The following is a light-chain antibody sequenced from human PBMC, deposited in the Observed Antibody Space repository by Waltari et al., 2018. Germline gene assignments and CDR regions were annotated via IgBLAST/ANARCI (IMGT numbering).Light chain of an antibody. J-gene: IGKJ1*01. Sequence: EVVLTQSPGTLSLSPGERVTLSCRARQSISRALTWYQQKPGQAPRLLIYGASTRATGIPDRFIGSGSGTDFSLSSSRLEPDEFAVYYCQHYVRLPVTFGQGTTVEIK. CDR1: QSISRA. V-gene: IGKV3-20*01. CDR3: QHYVRLPVT. CDR2: GAS.